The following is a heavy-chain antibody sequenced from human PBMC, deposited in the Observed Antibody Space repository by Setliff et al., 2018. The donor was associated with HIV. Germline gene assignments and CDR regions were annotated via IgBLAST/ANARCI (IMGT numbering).Heavy chain of an antibody. Sequence: ASVKVSCKASGYTFSNSAITWVRQAPGQGLEWMGRTSPYSGHKKYAQNLQGRVTLTTDTSTNTAYIELRDLRSDDTAVYYCARGDFALGQWGQGTLVTVSS. CDR2: TSPYSGHK. CDR1: GYTFSNSA. J-gene: IGHJ4*02. V-gene: IGHV1-18*01. D-gene: IGHD3-3*01. CDR3: ARGDFALGQ.